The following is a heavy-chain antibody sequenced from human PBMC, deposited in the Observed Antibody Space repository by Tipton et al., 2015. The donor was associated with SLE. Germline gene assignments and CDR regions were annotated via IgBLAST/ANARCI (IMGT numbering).Heavy chain of an antibody. Sequence: SLRLSCAASGFTVSSNYMSWVRQAPGKGLEWVSVIYSGGSTYYADSVKGRFTISRDNSKNTLYLQMNSLRAEDTAVYYCARDQAGESRFDPWGQGTLVTVSS. CDR1: GFTVSSNY. V-gene: IGHV3-53*05. J-gene: IGHJ5*02. CDR3: ARDQAGESRFDP. CDR2: IYSGGST. D-gene: IGHD6-19*01.